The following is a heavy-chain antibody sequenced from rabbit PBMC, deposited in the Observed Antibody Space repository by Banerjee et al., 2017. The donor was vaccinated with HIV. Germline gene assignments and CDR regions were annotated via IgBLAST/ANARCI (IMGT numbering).Heavy chain of an antibody. J-gene: IGHJ4*01. V-gene: IGHV1S45*01. CDR2: IGAGSGTT. Sequence: QEQLVESGGGLVQPGASLTLTCTASGFSFSSGYWICWVRQAPGKGLEWIGCIGAGSGTTYYATWAKGRFTISSDNAQNTVDLQMNSLTAADTATYFCASASSSGYYGYYFNLWGPGTLVTVS. CDR1: GFSFSSGYW. CDR3: ASASSSGYYGYYFNL. D-gene: IGHD1-1*01.